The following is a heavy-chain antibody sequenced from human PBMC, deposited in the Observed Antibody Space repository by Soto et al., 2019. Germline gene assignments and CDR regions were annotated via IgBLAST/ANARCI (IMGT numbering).Heavy chain of an antibody. J-gene: IGHJ4*02. CDR3: ARARRGGGYQSNTYYDCWSGHYFDY. Sequence: PSETLSLTCAVSGYSISSGYYWGWIRQPPGKGLGWIGSIDHGGSTYYNPSLRSRVTISVDTSKNQFALKLSSVTAADTAGYYCARARRGGGYQSNTYYDCWSGHYFDYWGQGTLVTVSS. CDR1: GYSISSGYY. V-gene: IGHV4-38-2*01. D-gene: IGHD3-3*01. CDR2: IDHGGST.